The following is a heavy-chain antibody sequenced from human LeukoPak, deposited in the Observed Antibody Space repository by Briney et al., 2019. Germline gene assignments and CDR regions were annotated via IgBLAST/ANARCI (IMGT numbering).Heavy chain of an antibody. Sequence: SETLSLTCAVYGGSFSGYYWSWIRQPPGKGLEWIGEINHSGSTYYNPSLKSRVTISVDTSKNQFSLKLSSVTAADTAVYYCAREDGSGINYYYGMDVWGQGTTVTVSS. V-gene: IGHV4-34*01. J-gene: IGHJ6*02. D-gene: IGHD3-10*01. CDR1: GGSFSGYY. CDR2: INHSGST. CDR3: AREDGSGINYYYGMDV.